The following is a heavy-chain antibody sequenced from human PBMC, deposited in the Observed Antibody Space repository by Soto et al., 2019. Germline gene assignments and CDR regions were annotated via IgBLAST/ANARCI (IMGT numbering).Heavy chain of an antibody. D-gene: IGHD3-10*01. J-gene: IGHJ4*02. CDR1: GFTFKNYN. V-gene: IGHV3-21*01. CDR3: LRGGSLLGLTR. CDR2: IGGTDTFT. Sequence: VQLVESGGGLVKPGESLRLSCVASGFTFKNYNMNWVRQAPGKGLEWVSSIGGTDTFTYYADSVKGRFSISRDNAKSLLFLQINSLRGEGTGVYFCLRGGSLLGLTRWGQGTLVTVSS.